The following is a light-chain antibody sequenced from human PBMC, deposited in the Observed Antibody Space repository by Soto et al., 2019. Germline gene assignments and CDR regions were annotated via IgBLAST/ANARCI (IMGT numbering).Light chain of an antibody. J-gene: IGKJ4*01. Sequence: DIQVTQSPSFLSASVGDRVTITCRASQGISSYLAWYQQKPGRAPKLLSYDASTLQSGVPSRFSGSGSGTEFTLTISSLKPEDFEIYYCQQLKSYPVAFGGGTKVDIK. V-gene: IGKV1-9*01. CDR2: DAS. CDR3: QQLKSYPVA. CDR1: QGISSY.